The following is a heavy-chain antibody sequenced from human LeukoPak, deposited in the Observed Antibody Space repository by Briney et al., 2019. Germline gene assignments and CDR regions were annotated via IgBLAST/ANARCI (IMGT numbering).Heavy chain of an antibody. J-gene: IGHJ4*02. CDR1: GFTVTSHD. CDR2: FLSGGTT. CDR3: AGDIGDSRRYWDYFDS. D-gene: IGHD6-25*01. V-gene: IGHV3-66*02. Sequence: GGSLRLSCAASGFTVTSHDVGCVRQAPGKGLEWVSVFLSGGTTRYADSVRGRSTISRDSSKNTVFLQINGLKDEDTAVYYCAGDIGDSRRYWDYFDSWGQGTLVTVSS.